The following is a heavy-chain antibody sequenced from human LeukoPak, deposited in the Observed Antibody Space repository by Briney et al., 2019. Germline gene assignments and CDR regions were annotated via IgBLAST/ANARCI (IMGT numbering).Heavy chain of an antibody. CDR1: GFSVSSDY. D-gene: IGHD3-22*01. V-gene: IGHV3-53*01. Sequence: GGSLRLSCAASGFSVSSDYMTWVRQAPGKGLEWVSVIYSGGSTYYAHSQKRRFTISKDNSKNTLYLQMNNVRVMDPAVYFCARYHTTMNYWGQGTLVTASP. J-gene: IGHJ4*02. CDR2: IYSGGST. CDR3: ARYHTTMNY.